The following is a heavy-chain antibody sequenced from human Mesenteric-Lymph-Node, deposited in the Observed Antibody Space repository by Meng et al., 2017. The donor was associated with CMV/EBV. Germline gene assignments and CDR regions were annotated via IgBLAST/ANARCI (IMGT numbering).Heavy chain of an antibody. J-gene: IGHJ6*02. CDR3: ARGYDSAGREKGPPYYYCYYGMDV. CDR1: GGTFTSYA. Sequence: SVKVSCKASGGTFTSYAISWVRQAPGQGLEWMGGIIPMFGPTANYAQRFQGRLRITTDESRNTADMELSSLRSEDTAVYYYARGYDSAGREKGPPYYYCYYGMDVWGQGTTVTVSS. D-gene: IGHD3-22*01. V-gene: IGHV1-69*05. CDR2: IIPMFGPTA.